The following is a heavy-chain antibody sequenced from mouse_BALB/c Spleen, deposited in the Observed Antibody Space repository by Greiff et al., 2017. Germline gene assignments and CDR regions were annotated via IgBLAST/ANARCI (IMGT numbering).Heavy chain of an antibody. CDR1: GFNIKDTY. J-gene: IGHJ4*01. Sequence: VQLQQSGAELVKPGASVKLSCTASGFNIKDTYMHWVKQRPEQGLEWIGRIDPANGNTKYDPKFQGKATITADTSSNTVYLQLSSLTSEDTAVYYCASDYRYDGYAMDYWGQGTSVTVSS. CDR3: ASDYRYDGYAMDY. V-gene: IGHV14-3*02. CDR2: IDPANGNT. D-gene: IGHD2-14*01.